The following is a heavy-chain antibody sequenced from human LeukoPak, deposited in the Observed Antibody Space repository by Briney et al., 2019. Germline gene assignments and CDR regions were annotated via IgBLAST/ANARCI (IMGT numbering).Heavy chain of an antibody. D-gene: IGHD3-3*01. V-gene: IGHV3-23*01. CDR1: GFTVSSNY. CDR2: ISGSGGST. CDR3: AKDRGVLRFLEWLFHFDY. Sequence: GGSLRLSCAASGFTVSSNYMSWVRQAPGKGLEWVSAISGSGGSTYYADSVKGRFTISRDNSKNTLYLQMNSLRAEDTAVYYCAKDRGVLRFLEWLFHFDYWGQGTLVTVSS. J-gene: IGHJ4*02.